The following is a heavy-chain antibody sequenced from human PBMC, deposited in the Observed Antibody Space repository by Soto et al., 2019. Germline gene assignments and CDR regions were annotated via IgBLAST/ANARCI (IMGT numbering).Heavy chain of an antibody. CDR2: IKSKTDGGTT. J-gene: IGHJ6*02. Sequence: GGSLRPSCAASGFTFSTAWMSLIRQAPGKGLTLVGPIKSKTDGGTTDYAAPVKGRVTISRDDSKNTLYLQMNSLKTEDTAVYYCTTDLGGYCTNGVCYTPFGYYYDGMDVWGQGTTLTVSS. CDR1: GFTFSTAW. CDR3: TTDLGGYCTNGVCYTPFGYYYDGMDV. D-gene: IGHD2-8*01. V-gene: IGHV3-15*07.